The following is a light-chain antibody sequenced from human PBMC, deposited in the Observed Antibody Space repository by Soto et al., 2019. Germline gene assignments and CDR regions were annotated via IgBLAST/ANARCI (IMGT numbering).Light chain of an antibody. CDR3: SSYKSFSTVV. CDR2: EVS. CDR1: SSDVGGYNY. J-gene: IGLJ2*01. V-gene: IGLV2-8*01. Sequence: QSVLTQPPSASGSPGQSVTISCTGTSSDVGGYNYVSWYQHHPGKAPRLMIYEVSKRSSGVPDRFSGSKSGNTASLTVSGLQAEDEADYYCSSYKSFSTVVFGGGTKLTVL.